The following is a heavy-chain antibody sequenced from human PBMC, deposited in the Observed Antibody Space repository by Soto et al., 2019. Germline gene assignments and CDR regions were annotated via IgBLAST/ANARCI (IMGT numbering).Heavy chain of an antibody. D-gene: IGHD1-26*01. V-gene: IGHV3-30-3*01. CDR2: ISYDGSNK. Sequence: GGSLRLSCAASGFTFSSYAMHWVRQAPGKGLEWVAVISYDGSNKYYADSVKGRFTISRDNSKNTLYLQMNSLRAEDTAVYYCARDTYIVGATRDYYGMDVWGQGTTVTVSS. CDR1: GFTFSSYA. CDR3: ARDTYIVGATRDYYGMDV. J-gene: IGHJ6*02.